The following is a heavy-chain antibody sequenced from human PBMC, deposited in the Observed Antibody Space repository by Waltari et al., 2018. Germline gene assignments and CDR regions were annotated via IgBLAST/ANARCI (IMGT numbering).Heavy chain of an antibody. CDR2: ILHDASII. D-gene: IGHD5-12*01. Sequence: EVKLVESGGGLVQPGGSLSLPCVGSGFSFSSYSMAWVRQAPGKGLELVANILHDASIIEYVDSVKGRFTISRDNAKSSLDLQMNGLRAEDTAMYYCARWRGLQSEFDSWGLGTMVTVSS. CDR3: ARWRGLQSEFDS. V-gene: IGHV3-7*03. CDR1: GFSFSSYS. J-gene: IGHJ4*02.